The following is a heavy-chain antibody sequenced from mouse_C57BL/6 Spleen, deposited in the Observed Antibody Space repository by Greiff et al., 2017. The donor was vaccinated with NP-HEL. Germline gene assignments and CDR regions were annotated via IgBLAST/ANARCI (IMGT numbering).Heavy chain of an antibody. V-gene: IGHV1-4*01. CDR3: ARWGLPHYFDY. Sequence: VQLQQSGAELARPGASVKMSCKASGYTFTSYTMHWVKQRPGQGLEWIGYINPSSGYTKYNQKFKDKATLTADKSSSTAYMQLSSLTSEDSAVYYCARWGLPHYFDYWGQGTTLTVSS. CDR1: GYTFTSYT. CDR2: INPSSGYT. J-gene: IGHJ2*01. D-gene: IGHD2-4*01.